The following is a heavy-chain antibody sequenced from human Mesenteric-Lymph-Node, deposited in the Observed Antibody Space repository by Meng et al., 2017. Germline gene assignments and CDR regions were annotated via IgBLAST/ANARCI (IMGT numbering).Heavy chain of an antibody. CDR1: GYTFTGYY. Sequence: ASVKVSCKASGYTFTGYYMHWVRQAPGQGLEWMGRINPNSGGTNYAQKFQGRVTMTRDTSTSTVYMELSSLRSEDTAVYYCARDLSDKVGEYSSGWYWGQGTLVTVSS. D-gene: IGHD6-19*01. V-gene: IGHV1-2*06. J-gene: IGHJ4*02. CDR3: ARDLSDKVGEYSSGWY. CDR2: INPNSGGT.